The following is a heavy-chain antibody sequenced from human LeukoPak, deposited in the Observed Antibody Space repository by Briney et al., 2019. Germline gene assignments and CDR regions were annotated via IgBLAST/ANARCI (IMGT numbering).Heavy chain of an antibody. CDR2: IKSKTDGGTT. J-gene: IGHJ4*02. D-gene: IGHD3-22*01. Sequence: GGSLRLSCAASGFTFSNAWMNWVRQAPGKGLEWVGRIKSKTDGGTTGYAAPVKGRFTISRDDLKNTLYLQMNSLKTEDTAVYYCTTWHYYDTSGYFTAVDYWGQGTPVTVSS. V-gene: IGHV3-15*07. CDR1: GFTFSNAW. CDR3: TTWHYYDTSGYFTAVDY.